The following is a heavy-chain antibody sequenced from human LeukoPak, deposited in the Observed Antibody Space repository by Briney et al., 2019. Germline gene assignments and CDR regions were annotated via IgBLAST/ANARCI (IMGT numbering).Heavy chain of an antibody. V-gene: IGHV3-20*04. CDR2: INWSGGST. D-gene: IGHD3-10*01. Sequence: PGGSLRLSCAASGFTFDDYGMTWVRQASGKGLEWVSGINWSGGSTSYADSVKGRFTISRDNVKNSLYLQMNSLRAEDTALYYCAREGVSYYGSRNDYWGQGTLVTVSS. CDR3: AREGVSYYGSRNDY. J-gene: IGHJ4*02. CDR1: GFTFDDYG.